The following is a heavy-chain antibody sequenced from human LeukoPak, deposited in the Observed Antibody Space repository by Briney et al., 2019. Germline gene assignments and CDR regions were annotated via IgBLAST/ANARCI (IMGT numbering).Heavy chain of an antibody. Sequence: ASVKVSCKASGYTFTSYDINWVRQATGQGLEWMGWMNPNSGNTGYAQKFQGRVTMTRNTSISTAYMELSSLRSEDTAVYYCAKGSWGVRGVIRYYGMDVWGQGTTVTVSS. D-gene: IGHD3-10*01. J-gene: IGHJ6*02. CDR2: MNPNSGNT. CDR1: GYTFTSYD. CDR3: AKGSWGVRGVIRYYGMDV. V-gene: IGHV1-8*01.